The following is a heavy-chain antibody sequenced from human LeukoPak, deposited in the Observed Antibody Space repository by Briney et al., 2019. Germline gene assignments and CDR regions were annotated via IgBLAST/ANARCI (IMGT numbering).Heavy chain of an antibody. CDR1: GGSISSGSYY. CDR3: ARREIFRLDP. D-gene: IGHD3-9*01. J-gene: IGHJ5*02. V-gene: IGHV4-61*02. CDR2: IYTSGSN. Sequence: SETLSLTCAVSGGSISSGSYYWSWIRQPAGQGLEWIGRIYTSGSNNYNPSLKSRVTISVDTSKNQFSLKLSSVTAADTAVYYLARREIFRLDPWGQGTLVTVSS.